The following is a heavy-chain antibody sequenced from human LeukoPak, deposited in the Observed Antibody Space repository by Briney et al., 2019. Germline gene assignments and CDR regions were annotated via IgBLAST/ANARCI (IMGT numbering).Heavy chain of an antibody. CDR1: GYTFTGYY. V-gene: IGHV1-2*02. Sequence: ASVKVSCKASGYTFTGYYMHWVRQAPGQGLEWMGWINPNSGGTNYAQKFQGRVTMTRDTSISTAYMELSRLRSDDTAVYYCARDLSWEHYFDYWGQGTLVTVSS. CDR2: INPNSGGT. D-gene: IGHD1-26*01. J-gene: IGHJ4*02. CDR3: ARDLSWEHYFDY.